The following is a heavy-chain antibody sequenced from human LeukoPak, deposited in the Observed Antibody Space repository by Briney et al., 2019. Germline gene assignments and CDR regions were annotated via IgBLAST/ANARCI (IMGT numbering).Heavy chain of an antibody. D-gene: IGHD3-22*01. J-gene: IGHJ4*02. Sequence: GGSLRLSCAASGFTFSSYAMSWVRQAPGKGLEWVSAISGSGGSTYYADSVKGRFTISRDNSKNTLYLQMNSLRAEDTAVYYCAKDIWGYYYDSSGYYSNDYWGQGTLVTVSS. CDR1: GFTFSSYA. V-gene: IGHV3-23*01. CDR2: ISGSGGST. CDR3: AKDIWGYYYDSSGYYSNDY.